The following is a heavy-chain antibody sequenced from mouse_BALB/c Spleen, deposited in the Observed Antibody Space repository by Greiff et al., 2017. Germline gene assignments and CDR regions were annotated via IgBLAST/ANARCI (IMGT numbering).Heavy chain of an antibody. D-gene: IGHD1-2*01. V-gene: IGHV3-6*02. J-gene: IGHJ4*01. Sequence: DVQLQESGPGLVKPSQSLSLTCSVTGYSITSGYYWNWIRQFPGNKLEWMCYISYDGSNNYNPSLKNRISITRDTSKNQFFLKLNSVTTEDTATYYCAKIRLRDAMDYWGQGTSVTVSS. CDR1: GYSITSGYY. CDR2: ISYDGSN. CDR3: AKIRLRDAMDY.